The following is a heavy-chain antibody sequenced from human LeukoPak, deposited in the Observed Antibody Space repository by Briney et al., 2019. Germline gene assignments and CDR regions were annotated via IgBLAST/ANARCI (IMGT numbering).Heavy chain of an antibody. V-gene: IGHV7-4-1*02. CDR2: INTNTGNP. J-gene: IGHJ5*02. Sequence: GASVKVSCKASGYTFTSYAMNWVRQAPGQGLEWMGWINTNTGNPTYAQGFTGRFVFSLDTSVSTAYLQISSLTAEDTAVYYCAREGGVRGVIISSWFDPWGQGTLVTVSS. CDR3: AREGGVRGVIISSWFDP. D-gene: IGHD3-10*01. CDR1: GYTFTSYA.